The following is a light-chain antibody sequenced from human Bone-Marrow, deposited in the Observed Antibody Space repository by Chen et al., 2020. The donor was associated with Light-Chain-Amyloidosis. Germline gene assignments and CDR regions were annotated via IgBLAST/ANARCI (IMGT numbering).Light chain of an antibody. J-gene: IGLJ3*02. V-gene: IGLV3-10*01. CDR2: EDS. CDR1: ALSKKY. Sequence: SYELTQPPSVSVSPGQTARITCSGDALSKKYAYWYQQKSGQVPVLVMYEDSKRPSGIPERFSGSSSGTTATLTLSGAQVEDEGDYYCYSTDSDGDLRVFGGGTKLTVL. CDR3: YSTDSDGDLRV.